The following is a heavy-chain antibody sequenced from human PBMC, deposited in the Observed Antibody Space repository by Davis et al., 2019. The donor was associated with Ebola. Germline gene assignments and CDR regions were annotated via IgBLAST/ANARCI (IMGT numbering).Heavy chain of an antibody. V-gene: IGHV3-7*01. CDR2: IKQDGSEK. Sequence: PGGSLRLSCAASGFTFSSYWMSWVRQAPGKGLEWVANIKQDGSEKYYVDSVKGRFTISRDNAKNSLYLQMNSLRAEDTAVYYCASRSSGYYFSAEYFQHWGQGTPVTVSS. CDR3: ASRSSGYYFSAEYFQH. CDR1: GFTFSSYW. J-gene: IGHJ1*01. D-gene: IGHD3-22*01.